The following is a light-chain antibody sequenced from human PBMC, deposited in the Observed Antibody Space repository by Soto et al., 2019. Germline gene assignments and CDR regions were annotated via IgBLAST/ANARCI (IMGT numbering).Light chain of an antibody. V-gene: IGKV3-20*01. J-gene: IGKJ1*01. CDR3: QQFGNSPWT. CDR2: DAS. Sequence: EIVMTQSPATLSVSPGERATLSCRASQSVSSSVAWYQQKPGQAPRLLIYDASNRATGIPDRFSGSGSGTDFTLTISRLEPEDFAVYFCQQFGNSPWTFGQGTKVDIK. CDR1: QSVSSSV.